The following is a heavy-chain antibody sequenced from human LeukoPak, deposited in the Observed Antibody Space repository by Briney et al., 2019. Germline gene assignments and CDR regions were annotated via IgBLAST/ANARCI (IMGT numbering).Heavy chain of an antibody. Sequence: SETPSLTCTVSGGSISSYHWTWIRQPPGKGLEWIGYIYYSGSTNYNPSLKSRVTMSIDTSKNQFSLKLSSVTAADTAIYYCANYGDYVAKYWGQGTLVTVSS. V-gene: IGHV4-59*01. CDR2: IYYSGST. J-gene: IGHJ4*02. D-gene: IGHD4-17*01. CDR3: ANYGDYVAKY. CDR1: GGSISSYH.